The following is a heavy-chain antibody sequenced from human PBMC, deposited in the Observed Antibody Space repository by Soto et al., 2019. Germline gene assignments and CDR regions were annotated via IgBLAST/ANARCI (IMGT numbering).Heavy chain of an antibody. CDR1: VAPSSASN. CDR2: INHSGST. V-gene: IGHV4-34*01. Sequence: SXTLPFPCVVKVAPSSASNGIGIHQPPGRGLEGIGEINHSGSTNYNPSLKSRVTISVDTSKNQFSLKLSSVTAADTPVYYCARGPGTVCSGGSCYGGDYWGQGTLVTVSS. D-gene: IGHD2-15*01. CDR3: ARGPGTVCSGGSCYGGDY. J-gene: IGHJ4*02.